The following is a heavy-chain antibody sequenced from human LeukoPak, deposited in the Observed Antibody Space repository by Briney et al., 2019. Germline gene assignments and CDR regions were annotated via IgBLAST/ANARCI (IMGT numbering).Heavy chain of an antibody. V-gene: IGHV1-69*04. J-gene: IGHJ4*02. D-gene: IGHD5-18*01. CDR1: GGTFISYA. CDR2: IIPILGIA. Sequence: ASVKVSCKASGGTFISYAISWVRQDPGQGLEWMGRIIPILGIANYAQKFQGRVTITADKSTSTAYMELSSLRSEDTAVYYCARDPTAMVKTFDYWGQGTLVTVSS. CDR3: ARDPTAMVKTFDY.